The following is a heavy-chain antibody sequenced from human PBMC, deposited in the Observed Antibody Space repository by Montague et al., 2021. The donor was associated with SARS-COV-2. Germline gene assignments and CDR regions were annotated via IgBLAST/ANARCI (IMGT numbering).Heavy chain of an antibody. V-gene: IGHV4-39*01. CDR2: IYYTGSTFWSLYYSGTT. Sequence: SETLSLTCTVSGGSISNSDYYWVWIRQPPGKGLEWIGSIYYTGSTFWSLYYSGTTYYSPYLQSRVAISVDTPKSQFSLRLSSVTATDTAVYFCARSYLGYCSTNSCYKGDRDDAFDISRQATLVPVSS. J-gene: IGHJ3*02. CDR3: ARSYLGYCSTNSCYKGDRDDAFDI. D-gene: IGHD2-2*02. CDR1: GGSISNSDYY.